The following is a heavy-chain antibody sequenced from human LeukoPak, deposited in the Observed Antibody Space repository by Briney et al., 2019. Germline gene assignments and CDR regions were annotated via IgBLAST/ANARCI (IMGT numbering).Heavy chain of an antibody. Sequence: GASVKVSCKASGYTFTSYGISWVRQAPGQGLEWMGWISAHDGTRNYALKHEDRVTMTTDTSTSTAYMELRGLRSDDTAVYYCATVRGRMRGAPDYWGQGTLVTVSS. D-gene: IGHD1-26*01. CDR3: ATVRGRMRGAPDY. CDR2: ISAHDGTR. J-gene: IGHJ4*02. CDR1: GYTFTSYG. V-gene: IGHV1-18*01.